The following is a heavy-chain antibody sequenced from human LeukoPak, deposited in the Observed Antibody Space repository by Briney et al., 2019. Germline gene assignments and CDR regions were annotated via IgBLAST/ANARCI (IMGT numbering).Heavy chain of an antibody. CDR2: IRSKTYGGTT. CDR1: GFTFSDYA. D-gene: IGHD6-13*01. J-gene: IGHJ2*01. Sequence: KTGGSLRLSCTASGFTFSDYAMSWFRQAPGKGLEWVGFIRSKTYGGTTDYAASVKDRFTISRDDSESIGYLQMNSLKTEDTAVYYCTCPLAAAGNFWYFDLWGRGSLVTVSS. CDR3: TCPLAAAGNFWYFDL. V-gene: IGHV3-49*05.